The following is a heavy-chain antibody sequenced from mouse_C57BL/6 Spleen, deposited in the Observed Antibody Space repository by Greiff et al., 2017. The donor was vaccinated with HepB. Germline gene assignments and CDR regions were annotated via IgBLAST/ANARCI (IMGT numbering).Heavy chain of an antibody. CDR2: IYPRSGNT. CDR3: ARDYSNFHFDY. D-gene: IGHD2-5*01. CDR1: GYTFTSYG. Sequence: QVQLQQSGAELARPGASVKLSCKASGYTFTSYGISWVKQRTGQGLEWIGEIYPRSGNTYYNEKFKGKATLTADKSSSTAYMELRSLTSDDSAVYFCARDYSNFHFDYWGQGTTLTVSS. V-gene: IGHV1-81*01. J-gene: IGHJ2*01.